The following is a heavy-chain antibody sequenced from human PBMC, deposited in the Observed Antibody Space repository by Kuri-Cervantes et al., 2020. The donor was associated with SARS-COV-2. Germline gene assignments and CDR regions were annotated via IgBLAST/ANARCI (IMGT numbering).Heavy chain of an antibody. J-gene: IGHJ6*02. Sequence: GESLKISCAASGFTFSSYDMHWVRQATGKGLEWVSAIGTAGDTYYPGSVKGRFTISRENAKNSLYLQMNSLRAGGTAVYYCARARNDPSIPYSSSWYSYYYYGMDVWGQGTTVTVSS. D-gene: IGHD6-13*01. V-gene: IGHV3-13*01. CDR2: IGTAGDT. CDR1: GFTFSSYD. CDR3: ARARNDPSIPYSSSWYSYYYYGMDV.